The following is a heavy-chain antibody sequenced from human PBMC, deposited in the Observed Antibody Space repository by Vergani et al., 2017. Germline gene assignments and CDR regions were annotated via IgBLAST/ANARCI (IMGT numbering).Heavy chain of an antibody. D-gene: IGHD6-19*01. CDR1: GGSFSDYY. J-gene: IGHJ4*02. CDR3: ARSDSSGWYRTFDY. CDR2: IYYSGST. Sequence: QVQLQEWGAGLLKTSETLSLTCGVSGGSFSDYYWSWIRQPPGKGLEWIGYIYYSGSTYYNPSLKSRVTISVDTSKNQFSLKLSSVTAADTAVYYCARSDSSGWYRTFDYWGQGTLVTVSS. V-gene: IGHV4-30-4*08.